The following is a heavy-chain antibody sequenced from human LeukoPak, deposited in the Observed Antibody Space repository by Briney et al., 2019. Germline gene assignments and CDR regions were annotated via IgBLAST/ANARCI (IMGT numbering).Heavy chain of an antibody. V-gene: IGHV1-8*01. CDR2: MTPNVGRT. CDR1: GYSFTSTD. J-gene: IGHJ6*02. CDR3: ARRSHYGFDV. Sequence: ASVKVSCKANGYSFTSTDINWVRRAPGQGLEWMGWMTPNVGRTGYAQKFQGRVTMTRDTSISTAFMELSGLRPDDTAIYYCARRSHYGFDVWGQGTPVTVSS.